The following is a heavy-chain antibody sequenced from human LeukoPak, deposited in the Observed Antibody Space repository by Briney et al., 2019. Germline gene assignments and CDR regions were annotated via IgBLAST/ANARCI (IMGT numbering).Heavy chain of an antibody. CDR1: GFTFSDYN. CDR2: MSPDGNKK. V-gene: IGHV3-30-3*01. Sequence: GGSLRLSCAASGFTFSDYNTHWVRQAPGKGLDWVALMSPDGNKKYYADSVKGRFTISRDNSKNTVDLQLNSLRAEDTAVYYCAKDPPGIVADPYFFDYWGQGTLVTVSS. J-gene: IGHJ4*02. CDR3: AKDPPGIVADPYFFDY. D-gene: IGHD6-13*01.